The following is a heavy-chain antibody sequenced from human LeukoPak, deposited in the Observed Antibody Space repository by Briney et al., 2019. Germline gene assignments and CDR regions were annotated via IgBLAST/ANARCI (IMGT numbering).Heavy chain of an antibody. CDR2: IYYSGNT. D-gene: IGHD4-17*01. V-gene: IGHV4-39*01. CDR3: ARHRYGVFDY. CDR1: GGSISSTSYY. Sequence: PSETLSLTCAVSGGSISSTSYYWGWIRQPPGKGLEWIGSIYYSGNTYFNPSVKSRVTISADTSKNQFSLRLTSVTAADTAVYYCARHRYGVFDYWGQGTLVTVSS. J-gene: IGHJ4*02.